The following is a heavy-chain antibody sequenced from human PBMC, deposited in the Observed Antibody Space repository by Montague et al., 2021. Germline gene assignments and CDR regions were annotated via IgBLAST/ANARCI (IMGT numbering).Heavy chain of an antibody. D-gene: IGHD3-9*01. J-gene: IGHJ4*02. CDR1: GVSISNTYR. CDR2: ISVGGTT. Sequence: SETLSLTCAVSGVSISNTYRWTWVRPSPGKGLEWIGEISVGGTTNYNSSFKSRVTMSIGRSKNHFSLSLTSVTAADTAVYYCATVFILTGYTWDHWGQGTLVTVSS. CDR3: ATVFILTGYTWDH. V-gene: IGHV4-4*02.